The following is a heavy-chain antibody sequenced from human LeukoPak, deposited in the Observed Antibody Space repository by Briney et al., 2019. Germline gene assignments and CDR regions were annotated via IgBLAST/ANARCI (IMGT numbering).Heavy chain of an antibody. CDR2: INHSGST. CDR3: ARGERYSSSWYNY. D-gene: IGHD6-13*01. CDR1: GGSFSGYY. J-gene: IGHJ4*02. V-gene: IGHV4-34*01. Sequence: PSETLSLTCAVYGGSFSGYYWSSIRQPPGKGREWIGEINHSGSTNYNPSLKGRVTISVDTSKNQFSLKLSSVTAAETAVYYCARGERYSSSWYNYWGQGTLVTVSS.